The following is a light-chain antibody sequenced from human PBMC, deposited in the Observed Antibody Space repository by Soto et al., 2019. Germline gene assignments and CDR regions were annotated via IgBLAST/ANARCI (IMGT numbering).Light chain of an antibody. CDR1: QDIRID. J-gene: IGKJ1*01. CDR2: AAS. V-gene: IGKV1-6*01. Sequence: AIQMNQFPSSLSASVRDRVTVTCRASQDIRIDLGWYQQKPGKAPKLLIYAASSLQSGVPSRFSGSGSGTQFTLTISSLQPEDVATYYCLQNYNYPWTFGQGTKV. CDR3: LQNYNYPWT.